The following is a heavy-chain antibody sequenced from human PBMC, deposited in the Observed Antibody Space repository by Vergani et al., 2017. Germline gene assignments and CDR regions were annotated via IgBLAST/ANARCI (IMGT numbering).Heavy chain of an antibody. CDR1: GFDFTNSA. Sequence: EVQLVESGGGVVKPGGSLTISCATSGFDFTNSAMSWIRQAPGRGLQWVSAITRGSKSIYYADSVKGRFTITRDDVKKSLLLLMNNLKVDDTAIYYCARTRSPIAMIRQFEQWGQGTLVTVSS. V-gene: IGHV3-21*01. CDR3: ARTRSPIAMIRQFEQ. CDR2: ITRGSKSI. D-gene: IGHD5-18*01. J-gene: IGHJ4*02.